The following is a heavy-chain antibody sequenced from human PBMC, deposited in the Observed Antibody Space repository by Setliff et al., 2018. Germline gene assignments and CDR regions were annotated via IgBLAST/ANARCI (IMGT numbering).Heavy chain of an antibody. CDR2: IYYSGST. J-gene: IGHJ3*02. D-gene: IGHD3-22*01. Sequence: SETLSLTCTVSGGSISSGDYYWSWIRQPPGKGLEWIGYIYYSGSTYYNPSLKSRVTISVDTSKNQFSLKLSSVTAADTAVYYCARDSSDPYDAFDIWGQGTVVTVSS. CDR3: ARDSSDPYDAFDI. CDR1: GGSISSGDYY. V-gene: IGHV4-30-4*08.